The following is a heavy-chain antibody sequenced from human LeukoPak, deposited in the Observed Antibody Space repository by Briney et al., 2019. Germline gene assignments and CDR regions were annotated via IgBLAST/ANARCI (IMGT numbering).Heavy chain of an antibody. CDR2: ISSSSSYI. V-gene: IGHV3-21*01. Sequence: GGSLRLSCAASGFTFSSYSMNWVRQAPGKGLEWVSSISSSSSYIYYADSVKGPFTISRDNAKSSLYLQMNSLRAEDTAVYYCARDGYFEWSSGILTGYSYYFDYWGQGTLVTVSS. D-gene: IGHD3-9*01. CDR1: GFTFSSYS. CDR3: ARDGYFEWSSGILTGYSYYFDY. J-gene: IGHJ4*02.